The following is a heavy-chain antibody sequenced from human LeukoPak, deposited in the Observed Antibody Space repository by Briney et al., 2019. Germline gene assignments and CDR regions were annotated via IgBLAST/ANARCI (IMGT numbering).Heavy chain of an antibody. CDR2: IIPILGIA. V-gene: IGHV1-69*04. CDR1: GYTFTSYG. J-gene: IGHJ5*02. Sequence: GASVKVSCKASGYTFTSYGISWVRQAPGQGLEWMGRIIPILGIANYAQKFQGRVTITADKSTSTAYMELSSLRSEDTAVYYCASNPRVSTSCYTWGQGTLVTVSS. D-gene: IGHD2-2*02. CDR3: ASNPRVSTSCYT.